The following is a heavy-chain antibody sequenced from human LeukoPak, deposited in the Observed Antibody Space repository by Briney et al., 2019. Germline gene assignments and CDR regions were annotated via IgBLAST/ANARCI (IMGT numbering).Heavy chain of an antibody. D-gene: IGHD3-22*01. J-gene: IGHJ6*03. CDR1: GGTFSSYA. CDR2: IIPIFGTA. V-gene: IGHV1-69*06. Sequence: GASVTVSCKASGGTFSSYAISWVRQAPGQGLEWMGGIIPIFGTANYAQKFQGRVTITADKSTSTAYMELSSLRSEDTAVYYCATTYYDALYYYMDVWGKGTTVTISS. CDR3: ATTYYDALYYYMDV.